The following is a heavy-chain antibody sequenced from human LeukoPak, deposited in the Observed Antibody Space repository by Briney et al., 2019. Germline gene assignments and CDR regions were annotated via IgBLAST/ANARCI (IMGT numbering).Heavy chain of an antibody. Sequence: PSETLSLTCTVSGGSITSYYWSWIRQHPGKGLEWIGYIYYSGSTYYNPSLESRITISVDTSKNQFSLKLSSVTAADTAVYYCAREGIAVAGTMAFDYWGQGTLVTVSS. D-gene: IGHD6-19*01. CDR3: AREGIAVAGTMAFDY. J-gene: IGHJ4*02. V-gene: IGHV4-59*06. CDR1: GGSITSYY. CDR2: IYYSGST.